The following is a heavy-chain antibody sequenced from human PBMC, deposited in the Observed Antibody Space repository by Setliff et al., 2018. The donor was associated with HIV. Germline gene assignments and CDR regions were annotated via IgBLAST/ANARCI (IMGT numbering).Heavy chain of an antibody. D-gene: IGHD5-18*01. CDR3: ARDQLWSKATFDI. Sequence: QSGGSLRLSCAASGITVSSDYMSWVRQAPGKGLEWVANIKEDGSEEYYVDSVKGRFTISRDNAKSSLYLQMNSLRVEDTAVYYCARDQLWSKATFDIWGQGTMVTVSS. CDR1: GITVSSDY. CDR2: IKEDGSEE. V-gene: IGHV3-7*01. J-gene: IGHJ3*02.